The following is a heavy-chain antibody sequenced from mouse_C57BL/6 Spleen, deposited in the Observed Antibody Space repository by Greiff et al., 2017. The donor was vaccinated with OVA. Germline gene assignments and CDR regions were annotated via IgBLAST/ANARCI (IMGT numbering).Heavy chain of an antibody. D-gene: IGHD2-4*01. J-gene: IGHJ3*01. CDR1: GYSITSGYD. Sequence: EVQLQESGPGMVKPSQSLSLTCTVTGYSITSGYDWHWIRHFPGNQLEWMGYISYSGSTNYNPSLKSRISSTHDTSKNHFFLKLNSVTTEDTATYFCARNYDYEGFAYWGQGTLVTVSA. CDR3: ARNYDYEGFAY. V-gene: IGHV3-1*01. CDR2: ISYSGST.